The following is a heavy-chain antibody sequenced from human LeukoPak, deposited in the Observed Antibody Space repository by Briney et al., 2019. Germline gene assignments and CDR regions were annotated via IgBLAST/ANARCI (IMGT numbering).Heavy chain of an antibody. CDR2: IYYSGST. Sequence: SETLFLTCTGSGGSISSYYWSWIRQPPGKGLEWIGYIYYSGSTNYNPSLKSRDTISVDTSKNQFSLKLSSVTAADTAVYYCARDTAVAGTWYFDLWGRGTLVTVSS. CDR1: GGSISSYY. J-gene: IGHJ2*01. V-gene: IGHV4-59*01. D-gene: IGHD6-19*01. CDR3: ARDTAVAGTWYFDL.